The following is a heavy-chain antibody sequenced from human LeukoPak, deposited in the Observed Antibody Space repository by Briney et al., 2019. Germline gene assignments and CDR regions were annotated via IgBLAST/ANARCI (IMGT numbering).Heavy chain of an antibody. D-gene: IGHD2-15*01. J-gene: IGHJ4*02. Sequence: SETLSLTCTVSGGSISNYYWNWIRQPAGKGLDWIGRIYASGTINYNPSLKSRVTMSLDTSKSQFSLILSSVTAADTAVYSFARDNRYCSGGTCYPGQDYWGQGTLVTVSS. CDR2: IYASGTI. CDR3: ARDNRYCSGGTCYPGQDY. V-gene: IGHV4-4*07. CDR1: GGSISNYY.